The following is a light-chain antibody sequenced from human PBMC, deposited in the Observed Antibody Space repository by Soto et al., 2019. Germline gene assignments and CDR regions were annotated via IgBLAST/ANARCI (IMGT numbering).Light chain of an antibody. V-gene: IGLV2-18*02. CDR3: SSYTSSSTYV. Sequence: LTHPPSVSWSPGQSVAISCTGTSSDVGGSNGVSWYQQPPGTAPKLIIYDVSNRPSGVPDRFSGSKSGNTASLIISGLQAEDEGDYYCSSYTSSSTYVFGTGTKVTVL. CDR1: SSDVGGSNG. CDR2: DVS. J-gene: IGLJ1*01.